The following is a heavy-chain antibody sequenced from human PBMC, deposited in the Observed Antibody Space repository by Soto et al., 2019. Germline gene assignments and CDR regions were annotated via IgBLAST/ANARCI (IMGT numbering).Heavy chain of an antibody. CDR1: GYTFTSYG. CDR3: ARVYCSGGSCYPDDAFDI. J-gene: IGHJ3*02. V-gene: IGHV1-18*01. CDR2: ISAYNGNT. Sequence: GASVKVSCKASGYTFTSYGISCVRQAPGQGLEGMGWISAYNGNTNYAQKLQGRVTMTTDTSTSTAYMELRSLRSDDTAVYYCARVYCSGGSCYPDDAFDIWGQGTMVTVSS. D-gene: IGHD2-15*01.